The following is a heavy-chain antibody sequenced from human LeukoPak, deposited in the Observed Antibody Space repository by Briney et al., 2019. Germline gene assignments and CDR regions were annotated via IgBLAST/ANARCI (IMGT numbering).Heavy chain of an antibody. CDR3: ARGIFDGDFWSGYYSG. CDR2: IIPIFGIA. J-gene: IGHJ4*02. CDR1: GGTFSSYA. Sequence: SVKVSCKASGGTFSSYAISWVRQAPGQGLEWMGRIIPIFGIANYAQKFQGRVTITADKSTSTAYMELSSLRSEDTAVYYCARGIFDGDFWSGYYSGWGQGTLVTVSS. V-gene: IGHV1-69*04. D-gene: IGHD3-3*01.